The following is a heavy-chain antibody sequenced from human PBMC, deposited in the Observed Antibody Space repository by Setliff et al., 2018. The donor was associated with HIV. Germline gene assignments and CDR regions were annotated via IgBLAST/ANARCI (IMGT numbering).Heavy chain of an antibody. CDR1: GGSMSTHY. CDR2: IYTTGST. D-gene: IGHD1-26*01. CDR3: ASGSPFDGFDM. J-gene: IGHJ3*02. V-gene: IGHV4-59*11. Sequence: SETLSLTCTVSGGSMSTHYWSWIRQTPGKGLEWIGHIYTTGSTHYNPSLRSRVTISIDTSKSHFSLRLKSVTAADKALYYCASGSPFDGFDMWGQGTMVTVSS.